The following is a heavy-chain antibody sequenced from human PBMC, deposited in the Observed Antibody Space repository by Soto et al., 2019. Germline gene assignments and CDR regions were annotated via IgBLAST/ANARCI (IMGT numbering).Heavy chain of an antibody. Sequence: ASVKVSCKTSGYTFSNYGIAWVRQAPGQGLEWMGWISVYNYNTNYAQTLQGRVTMTRDISTSTAYMELRSLISDDTAVYYCAKGGGYYGSGTYPFDYWGQGTLVTVSS. V-gene: IGHV1-18*01. CDR3: AKGGGYYGSGTYPFDY. D-gene: IGHD3-10*01. CDR1: GYTFSNYG. J-gene: IGHJ4*02. CDR2: ISVYNYNT.